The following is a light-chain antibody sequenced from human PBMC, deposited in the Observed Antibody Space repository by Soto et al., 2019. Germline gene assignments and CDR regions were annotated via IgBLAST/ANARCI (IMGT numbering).Light chain of an antibody. J-gene: IGKJ1*01. Sequence: EIVMTQSLATLSVSPGERATLSCRASQSVSSNLAWYQQKPGQAPRLLIYGASTRATGIPARFSGSGSGTEFTLTISSLQSEDFAVYSCQQYNNWPRTFGQGTKVPIK. CDR2: GAS. CDR1: QSVSSN. CDR3: QQYNNWPRT. V-gene: IGKV3-15*01.